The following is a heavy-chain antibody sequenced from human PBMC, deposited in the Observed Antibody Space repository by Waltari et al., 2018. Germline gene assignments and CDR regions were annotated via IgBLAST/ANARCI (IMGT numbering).Heavy chain of an antibody. Sequence: QVQLVQSGAEVKKPGPSLKVPCKAPGATFRSYAISWVRQAPGQGLEWMGGMIPVFGTANYAQTFQGRVTITADESTSTAYMELSSLRSEDTAVYYCAREGKTGYSSGPGAFDIWGQGTMVTVSS. CDR2: MIPVFGTA. V-gene: IGHV1-69*13. CDR1: GATFRSYA. D-gene: IGHD6-19*01. J-gene: IGHJ3*02. CDR3: AREGKTGYSSGPGAFDI.